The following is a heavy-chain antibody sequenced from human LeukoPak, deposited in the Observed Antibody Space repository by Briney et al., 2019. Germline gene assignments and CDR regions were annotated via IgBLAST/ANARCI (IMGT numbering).Heavy chain of an antibody. D-gene: IGHD6-19*01. J-gene: IGHJ4*02. CDR3: AKDRGSGWYVDY. V-gene: IGHV3-30*18. CDR2: ISYDGTNK. CDR1: GFTFSSSG. Sequence: PGRSLRLSCAASGFTFSSSGMHWVRQAPGKGLQWVAVISYDGTNKYYADSVKGRLTISRDNSKNTMYLQMNSLRAEDTAVYYCAKDRGSGWYVDYWGQGTLVTVSS.